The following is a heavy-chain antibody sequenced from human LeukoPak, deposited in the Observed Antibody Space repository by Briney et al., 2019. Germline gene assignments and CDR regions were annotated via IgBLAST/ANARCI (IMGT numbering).Heavy chain of an antibody. J-gene: IGHJ4*02. Sequence: PSETLSLTCAVSGGPISSGGYSWSWIRQPPGKGLEWIGYIYHSGSTYYNPSLKSRVTISVDRSKNQFSLKLSSVTAADTAVYYCARGRGWATNIDYWGQGTLVTVSS. V-gene: IGHV4-30-2*01. CDR3: ARGRGWATNIDY. CDR1: GGPISSGGYS. CDR2: IYHSGST. D-gene: IGHD6-19*01.